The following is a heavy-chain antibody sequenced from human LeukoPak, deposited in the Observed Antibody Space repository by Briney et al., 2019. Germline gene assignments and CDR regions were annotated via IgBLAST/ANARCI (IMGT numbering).Heavy chain of an antibody. Sequence: PGGSLRLSCAASGFTFNSYGMRWVRQAPGKGLEWVSFIRYDGSNKYYADSVKGRFTISRDNSNNTLYLQMNSLRAEDTAVYYCARVPYEGGYYFDYWGQGTLVTVSS. CDR3: ARVPYEGGYYFDY. CDR1: GFTFNSYG. V-gene: IGHV3-30*02. D-gene: IGHD2-8*01. J-gene: IGHJ4*02. CDR2: IRYDGSNK.